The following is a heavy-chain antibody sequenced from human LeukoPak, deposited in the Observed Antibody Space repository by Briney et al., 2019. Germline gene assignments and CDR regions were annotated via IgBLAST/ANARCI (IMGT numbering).Heavy chain of an antibody. D-gene: IGHD5-18*01. Sequence: GGSLRLSCAASGFTFSSYWMHWVRQAPGKGLVWVSRIKSDGSTTTYADSVKGRFTISRDNAKNTLYLQMNSLRAEATAVYYCARVVDTHFDYWGQGTLVTVSS. CDR2: IKSDGSTT. CDR3: ARVVDTHFDY. V-gene: IGHV3-74*01. CDR1: GFTFSSYW. J-gene: IGHJ4*02.